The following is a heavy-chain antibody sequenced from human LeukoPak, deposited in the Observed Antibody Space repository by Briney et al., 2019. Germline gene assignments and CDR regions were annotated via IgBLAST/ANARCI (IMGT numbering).Heavy chain of an antibody. J-gene: IGHJ6*02. V-gene: IGHV3-7*03. CDR3: ARFGSSTV. D-gene: IGHD2-2*01. CDR2: IRQDGVEK. Sequence: GGSLRLSCAASGFTFSSHWMTWVRQAPGKGLEWVANIRQDGVEKYYADSVKGRFTISRDNAKNSLYLQMNSLRAEDTAVYYCARFGSSTVWGQGTTVTVSS. CDR1: GFTFSSHW.